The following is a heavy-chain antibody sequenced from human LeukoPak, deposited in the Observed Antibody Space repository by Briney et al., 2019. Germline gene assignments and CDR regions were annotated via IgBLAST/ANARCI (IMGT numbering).Heavy chain of an antibody. J-gene: IGHJ4*02. CDR1: GGSISSYY. Sequence: SETLSLTCTLSGGSISSYYGRWIRHPPGEGLEWIGYIYYSGSTNYNPSLKSRVTISVDTPKNQLSLNEGSVHPCHRPVFFCARAMATEPCDYWGPGSRVTVSS. CDR3: ARAMATEPCDY. CDR2: IYYSGST. V-gene: IGHV4-59*12. D-gene: IGHD5-24*01.